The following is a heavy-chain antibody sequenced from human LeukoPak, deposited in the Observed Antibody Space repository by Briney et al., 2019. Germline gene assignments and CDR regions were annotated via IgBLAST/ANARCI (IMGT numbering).Heavy chain of an antibody. Sequence: GGSPRLSCAASGFTFSSYGMHWVRQAPGKGLEWVAFIRYDGSNKYYADSVKGRFTISRDNSKNTLYLQMNSLRAEDTAVYYCAKVEGYDYVWGSYRPNYFDYWGQGTLVTVSS. CDR2: IRYDGSNK. D-gene: IGHD3-16*02. CDR3: AKVEGYDYVWGSYRPNYFDY. J-gene: IGHJ4*02. V-gene: IGHV3-30*02. CDR1: GFTFSSYG.